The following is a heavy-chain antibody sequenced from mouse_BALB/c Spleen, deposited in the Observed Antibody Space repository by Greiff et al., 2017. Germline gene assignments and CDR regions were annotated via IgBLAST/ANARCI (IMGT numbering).Heavy chain of an antibody. Sequence: DVQLVESGGGLVQPGGSRKLSCAASGFTFSDYGMAWVRQAPGKGPEWVAFISNLAYSIYYADTVTGRFTISRENAKNTLYLEMSSLRSEDTAMYYCARHTTGWYFDVWGAGTTVTVSS. CDR1: GFTFSDYG. V-gene: IGHV5-15*02. D-gene: IGHD1-1*01. CDR2: ISNLAYSI. CDR3: ARHTTGWYFDV. J-gene: IGHJ1*01.